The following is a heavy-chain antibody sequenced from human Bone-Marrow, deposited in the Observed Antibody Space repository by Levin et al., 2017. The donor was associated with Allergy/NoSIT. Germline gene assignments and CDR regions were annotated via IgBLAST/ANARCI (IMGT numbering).Heavy chain of an antibody. Sequence: GGSLRLSCAGFGFTFDDYPFHWVRQVPGKAPEWVSGISWKGDSIGYADSVKGRFTISRDNAKRSLYLQMNNLKVEDTALYYCAKDISERPTYGFDGGRFGVWGQGTQVTV. D-gene: IGHD3-16*01. J-gene: IGHJ4*02. CDR3: AKDISERPTYGFDGGRFGV. V-gene: IGHV3-9*01. CDR1: GFTFDDYP. CDR2: ISWKGDSI.